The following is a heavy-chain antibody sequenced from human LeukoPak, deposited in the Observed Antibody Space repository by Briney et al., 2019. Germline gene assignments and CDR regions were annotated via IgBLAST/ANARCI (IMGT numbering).Heavy chain of an antibody. CDR1: GGSISSHY. J-gene: IGHJ4*02. CDR3: ARDQYGGWYSDH. Sequence: SDTLSLTCTVPGGSISSHYWSWIRQPRGKGLEWIGYIYYSGNTNYNSSLKSRVTISVDTSKNQFSLKLSSVTAADTAMYYCARDQYGGWYSDHWGQGTLVTVSS. D-gene: IGHD6-19*01. CDR2: IYYSGNT. V-gene: IGHV4-59*11.